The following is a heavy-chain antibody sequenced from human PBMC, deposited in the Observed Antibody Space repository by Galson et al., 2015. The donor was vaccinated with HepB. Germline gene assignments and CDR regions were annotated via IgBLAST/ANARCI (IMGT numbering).Heavy chain of an antibody. CDR3: ARGSYYYDSSGYSREDY. Sequence: LRLSCAASGFTFSSYGMHWVRQAPGKGLEWVAVIWYDGSNKYYADSVKGRFTISRDNSKNTLYLQMNSLRAEDTAVYYCARGSYYYDSSGYSREDYWGQGTLVTVSS. J-gene: IGHJ4*02. V-gene: IGHV3-33*08. D-gene: IGHD3-22*01. CDR1: GFTFSSYG. CDR2: IWYDGSNK.